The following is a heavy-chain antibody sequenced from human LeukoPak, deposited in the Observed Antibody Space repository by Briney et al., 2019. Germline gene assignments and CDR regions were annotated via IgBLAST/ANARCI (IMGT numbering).Heavy chain of an antibody. CDR3: ARGADLDGDYFDY. CDR1: GFTVSSNY. Sequence: PGGSLRLSCAASGFTVSSNYMSWVRQAPGKGLEWASVIYSGGSTYYADSVKGRFTISRDNSKNTLYLQMNSLRAEDTAVYYCARGADLDGDYFDYWGQGTLVTVSS. J-gene: IGHJ4*02. D-gene: IGHD4-17*01. CDR2: IYSGGST. V-gene: IGHV3-53*01.